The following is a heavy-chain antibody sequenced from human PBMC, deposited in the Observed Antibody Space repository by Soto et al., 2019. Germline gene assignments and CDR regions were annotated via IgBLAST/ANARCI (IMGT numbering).Heavy chain of an antibody. CDR2: SKNKADSYTT. D-gene: IGHD3-10*01. CDR1: GFTFSDHY. Sequence: EVPLVESGGGLVQPGGSLRLSCAASGFTFSDHYMDWVRQAPGKALEWVGRSKNKADSYTTEYAASVKGRFTISRDGSKISLFLQMNSPKTEATAVYYSTVWGSVNDFGAAWGQGILVTVSS. J-gene: IGHJ4*02. V-gene: IGHV3-72*01. CDR3: TVWGSVNDFGAA.